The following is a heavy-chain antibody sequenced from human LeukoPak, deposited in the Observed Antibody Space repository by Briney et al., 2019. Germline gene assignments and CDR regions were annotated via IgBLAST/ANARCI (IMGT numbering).Heavy chain of an antibody. D-gene: IGHD5-18*01. Sequence: ASVKVSCKASGYSFTSYGFNWVRQAPGQGLEWMGWMSAYNGKINYAHSLQGRVTVTADTSTSTAYMELRSLRSEDTAVYYCARGMGYSYGHPQGAFDIWGQGTMVTVSS. CDR1: GYSFTSYG. CDR3: ARGMGYSYGHPQGAFDI. CDR2: MSAYNGKI. J-gene: IGHJ3*02. V-gene: IGHV1-18*01.